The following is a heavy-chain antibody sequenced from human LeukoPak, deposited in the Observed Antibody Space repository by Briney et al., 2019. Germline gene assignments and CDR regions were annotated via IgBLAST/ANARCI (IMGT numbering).Heavy chain of an antibody. CDR1: GGSISSYY. CDR2: IYTSGST. J-gene: IGHJ4*02. CDR3: ARDLLWSGYLDY. D-gene: IGHD3-3*01. V-gene: IGHV4-4*07. Sequence: SETLSLTCTVSGGSISSYYWSWIRQPAGKGLEWIGRIYTSGSTNYNPSLKSRVTMSVDTSKDQFSLKLSSVTAADTAVYYCARDLLWSGYLDYWGQGTLVTVSS.